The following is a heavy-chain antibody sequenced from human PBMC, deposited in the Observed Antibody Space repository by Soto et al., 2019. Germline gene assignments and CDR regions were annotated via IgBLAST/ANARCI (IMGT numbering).Heavy chain of an antibody. D-gene: IGHD3-16*01. CDR2: INSDGSST. CDR1: GFTFSSYW. J-gene: IGHJ6*02. Sequence: LRLSCAASGFTFSSYWMHWVRQAPGKGLVWVSRINSDGSSTSYADSVKGRFTISRDNAKNTLYPQMNSLRAEDTAVYYCARGQGGFHYYYYGMDVWGQGTTVTVSS. CDR3: ARGQGGFHYYYYGMDV. V-gene: IGHV3-74*01.